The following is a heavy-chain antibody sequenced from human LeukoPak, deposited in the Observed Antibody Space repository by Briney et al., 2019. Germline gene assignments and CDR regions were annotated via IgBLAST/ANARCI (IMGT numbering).Heavy chain of an antibody. CDR3: AREYCSSTSCYAPDFDY. D-gene: IGHD2-2*01. J-gene: IGHJ4*02. CDR1: GFTFSDYY. CDR2: ISSSGSTI. V-gene: IGHV3-11*04. Sequence: GGSLRLSCAASGFTFSDYYMSWIRQAPGKGLERVSYISSSGSTIYYADSVKGRFTISRDNAKNSLYLQMNSLRAEDTAVYYCAREYCSSTSCYAPDFDYWGQGTLVTVSS.